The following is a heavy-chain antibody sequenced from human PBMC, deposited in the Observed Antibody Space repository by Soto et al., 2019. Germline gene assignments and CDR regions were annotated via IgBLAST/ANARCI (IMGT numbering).Heavy chain of an antibody. CDR3: LSAPSFSDNSPYTRCSYY. D-gene: IGHD2-15*01. Sequence: GGSLRLCCTVSGFTFSSYWIDWVRRAPGKGLGCVGRSRDKAQGYSTAYAASVKGRFTTSRDESKNSVYLQMNSLKTEDTAVYSLLSAPSFSDNSPYTRCSYYWEQETQVT. CDR1: GFTFSSYW. CDR2: SRDKAQGYST. J-gene: IGHJ4*02. V-gene: IGHV3-72*01.